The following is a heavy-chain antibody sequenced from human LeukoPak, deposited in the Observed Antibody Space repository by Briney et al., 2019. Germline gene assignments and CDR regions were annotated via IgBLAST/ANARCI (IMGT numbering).Heavy chain of an antibody. Sequence: SETLSLTCAVSGISVSNGAYYWNWIRQDPGKDLEWIGHIYKTGTTQYNPSLKSRVTISVDTSKNQFSLKLSSVTAADTAVYYCARGNYDYVWGSYRRYYFDYWGQGTLVTVSS. J-gene: IGHJ4*02. V-gene: IGHV4-61*08. D-gene: IGHD3-16*02. CDR2: IYKTGTT. CDR3: ARGNYDYVWGSYRRYYFDY. CDR1: GISVSNGAYY.